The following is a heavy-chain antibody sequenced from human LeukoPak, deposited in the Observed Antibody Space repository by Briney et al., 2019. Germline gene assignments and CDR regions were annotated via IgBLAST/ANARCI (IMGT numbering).Heavy chain of an antibody. V-gene: IGHV4-59*08. CDR2: CYHSGTT. J-gene: IGHJ4*02. CDR1: GGSISSYY. CDR3: ARGDYSRWYYFDY. D-gene: IGHD4-11*01. Sequence: SETLSLTCTVSGGSISSYYWSWIRQPPGKGLEWIGSCYHSGTTYYNPSLKSRVTISVDTSKNQFSLKLNSVTAADTAVYYCARGDYSRWYYFDYWGQGTLVTVSS.